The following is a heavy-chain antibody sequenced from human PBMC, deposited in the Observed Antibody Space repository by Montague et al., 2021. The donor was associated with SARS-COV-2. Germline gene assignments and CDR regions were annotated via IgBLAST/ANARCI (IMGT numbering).Heavy chain of an antibody. V-gene: IGHV4-59*01. D-gene: IGHD3-10*01. CDR3: VRADRRDHDTPHHYDYKGMDL. J-gene: IGHJ6*02. CDR2: VYYCGRS. CDR1: GDSISTSY. Sequence: SETLSLTCTVSGDSISTSYCSWIRQPPGTGQGLICNVYYCGRSSYNSSLKSRGTISVDTSKNQDPLNLRSVTAAATAVYFCVRADRRDHDTPHHYDYKGMDLWGQGTTVTVSS.